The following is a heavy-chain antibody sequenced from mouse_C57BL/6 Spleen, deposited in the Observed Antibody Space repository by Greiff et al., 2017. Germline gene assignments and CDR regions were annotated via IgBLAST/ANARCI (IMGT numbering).Heavy chain of an antibody. CDR3: ARSSDYYGSSPRWYCDV. V-gene: IGHV1-64*01. CDR2: IHPNSGST. D-gene: IGHD1-1*01. CDR1: GYTFTSYW. J-gene: IGHJ1*03. Sequence: QVQLQQSGAELVKPGASVKLSCKASGYTFTSYWMHWVKQRPGQGLEWIGMIHPNSGSTNYNEKFKSKATLTVDKSSSTAYMQLSSLTSEDSAVYYCARSSDYYGSSPRWYCDVWGTGTTVTVSS.